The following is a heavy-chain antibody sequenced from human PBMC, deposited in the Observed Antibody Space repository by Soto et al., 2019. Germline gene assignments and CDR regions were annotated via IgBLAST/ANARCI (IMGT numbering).Heavy chain of an antibody. CDR1: GFTFSSYG. V-gene: IGHV3-30*18. J-gene: IGHJ4*02. CDR2: ISYDGSNK. Sequence: GGSLRLSCAASGFTFSSYGMHWVRQAPGKGLEWVAVISYDGSNKYYADSVKGRFTISRDNSKNTLYLQMNSLRAEDKAVYYCAKDREGTMVRGVLDYWGQGTLVTVSS. D-gene: IGHD3-10*01. CDR3: AKDREGTMVRGVLDY.